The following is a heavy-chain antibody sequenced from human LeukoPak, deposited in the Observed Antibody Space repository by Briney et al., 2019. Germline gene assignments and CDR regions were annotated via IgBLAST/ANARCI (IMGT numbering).Heavy chain of an antibody. J-gene: IGHJ4*02. CDR2: IIPIFGTA. V-gene: IGHV1-69*13. D-gene: IGHD5-24*01. Sequence: GASVKVSCKASGGTFSSYAISWVRQAPGQGLEWMGGIIPIFGTANYAQKFQGRVTITADESTSTAYMELSSLRSEDTAVYYCARGRGDGYNWDNLYYFDYWGQGTLVTVSS. CDR3: ARGRGDGYNWDNLYYFDY. CDR1: GGTFSSYA.